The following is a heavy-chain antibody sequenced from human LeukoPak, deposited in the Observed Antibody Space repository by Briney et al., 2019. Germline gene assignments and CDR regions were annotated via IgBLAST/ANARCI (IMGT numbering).Heavy chain of an antibody. D-gene: IGHD2-2*02. Sequence: GGSLRLSCAASGFTFSSYAMSWVRQAPGKGLEWVSAISGSGGSTYYADSVKGRFTMSRDNSKNTLCLQMNSLRAEDTAVYYCAKDIARAAAISSKPFDYWGQGTLVTVSS. CDR2: ISGSGGST. CDR1: GFTFSSYA. J-gene: IGHJ4*02. CDR3: AKDIARAAAISSKPFDY. V-gene: IGHV3-23*01.